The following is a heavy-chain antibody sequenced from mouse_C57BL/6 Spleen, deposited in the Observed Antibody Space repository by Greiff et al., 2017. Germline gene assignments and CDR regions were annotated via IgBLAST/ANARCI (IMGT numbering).Heavy chain of an antibody. V-gene: IGHV1-72*01. Sequence: QVQLKQPGAELVKPGASVKLSCKASGYTFTSYWMHWVKQRPGRGLEWIGRIDPNRGGTKYNEKFKSKATLTVDKPSSTAYMQLSSLTSEDSAVYYCARSPKGYFDYWGQGTTLTVSA. J-gene: IGHJ2*01. CDR2: IDPNRGGT. CDR1: GYTFTSYW. CDR3: ARSPKGYFDY.